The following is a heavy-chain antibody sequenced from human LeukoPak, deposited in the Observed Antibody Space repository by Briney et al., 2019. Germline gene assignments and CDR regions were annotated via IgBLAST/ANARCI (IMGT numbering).Heavy chain of an antibody. CDR3: AKGQISRSDRFDY. J-gene: IGHJ4*02. CDR1: GFTFSNYA. D-gene: IGHD3-3*02. V-gene: IGHV3-23*01. Sequence: PGGSLRLSCAASGFTFSNYAMSWVRQAPGKGLVWVSAISFSGDDTYYADSVKGRFTISRDKSKNTLYLQMNSLRAEDTAVYYCAKGQISRSDRFDYWGQGTLVTVSS. CDR2: ISFSGDDT.